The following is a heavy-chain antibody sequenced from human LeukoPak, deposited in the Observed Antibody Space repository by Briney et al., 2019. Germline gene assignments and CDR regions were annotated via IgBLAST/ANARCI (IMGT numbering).Heavy chain of an antibody. D-gene: IGHD3-3*01. CDR3: ARVFTIFGVPYYFDY. Sequence: PGGSLRLSCAASGFTFSSYSMNWVRQALGKGLEWVSSISSSSSYIYYADSVKGRFTISRDNAKNSLYLQMNSLRAEDTAVYYCARVFTIFGVPYYFDYWGQGTLVTVSS. J-gene: IGHJ4*02. V-gene: IGHV3-21*01. CDR2: ISSSSSYI. CDR1: GFTFSSYS.